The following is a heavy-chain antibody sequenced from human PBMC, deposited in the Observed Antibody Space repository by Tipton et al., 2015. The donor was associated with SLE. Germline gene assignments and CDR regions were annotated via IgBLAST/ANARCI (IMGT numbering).Heavy chain of an antibody. Sequence: TLSLTCTVSGGSISSSSYYWGWIRQPPGKGLEWIGSIYYSGSTYYNPSLKSRVTISVDTSKNQFSLKLSSVTAADTAMYYCARDRLYYDLDYWGQGTLVAVSS. CDR2: IYYSGST. J-gene: IGHJ4*02. CDR1: GGSISSSSYY. CDR3: ARDRLYYDLDY. V-gene: IGHV4-39*07. D-gene: IGHD2-8*01.